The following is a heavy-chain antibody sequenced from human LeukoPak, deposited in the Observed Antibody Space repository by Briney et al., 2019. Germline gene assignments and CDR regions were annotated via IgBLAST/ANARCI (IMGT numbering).Heavy chain of an antibody. V-gene: IGHV3-74*01. CDR2: INGDGSST. CDR1: GFTFSSYS. CDR3: AVVPYFYMDV. Sequence: GGSLRLSCAASGFTFSSYSMNWVRQAPGKGLVWVSHINGDGSSTDYADFVKGRFTISRDNAKNTVYLQMNSLGAEDTAVYYCAVVPYFYMDVWGKGTTVTISS. J-gene: IGHJ6*03. D-gene: IGHD2-2*01.